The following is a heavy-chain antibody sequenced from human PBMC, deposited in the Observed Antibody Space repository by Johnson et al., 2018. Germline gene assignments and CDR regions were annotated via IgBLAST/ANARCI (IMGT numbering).Heavy chain of an antibody. CDR1: GYTFTSYH. CDR3: ARASHSNNLYHYGLDV. J-gene: IGHJ6*02. Sequence: QVQLVQSGAEVKKPGASVKVSCKASGYTFTSYHVHWVRQAPGQGLEWMGIINPSGGSTTYSQKLQGRVTVTRDTSTSTGDMEVNSLRSEDTAVYYCARASHSNNLYHYGLDVWGQGTTVTVSS. CDR2: INPSGGST. D-gene: IGHD1-1*01. V-gene: IGHV1-46*04.